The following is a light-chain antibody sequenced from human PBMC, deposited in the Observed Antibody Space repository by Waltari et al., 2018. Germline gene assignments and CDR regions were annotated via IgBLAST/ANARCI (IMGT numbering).Light chain of an antibody. CDR2: DVS. CDR3: CSYAGSYTLV. Sequence: QSALTQPRSVSGSPGQSVTISCTGTSSDVGGYNYVSWYQQHPGKAPKLMIYDVSKRPSGVPVRFSGSTSGNTASLTISGLQAEDEADYYCCSYAGSYTLVFGGGTKLTGL. CDR1: SSDVGGYNY. J-gene: IGLJ2*01. V-gene: IGLV2-11*01.